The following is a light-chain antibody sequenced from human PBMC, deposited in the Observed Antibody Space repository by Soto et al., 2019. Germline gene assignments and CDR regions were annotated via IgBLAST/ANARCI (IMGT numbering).Light chain of an antibody. CDR2: TTS. CDR1: SGSVSSSYY. CDR3: ALYMGGGIWV. Sequence: TVVTQEPSFSVSPGGTVTLTCGLSSGSVSSSYYPSWSQQTPGQAPRSLIYTTSTRSSGVPDRFSGSILGNKAALIITGAQADDEAHYYCALYMGGGIWVFGGGTQLTVL. J-gene: IGLJ3*02. V-gene: IGLV8-61*01.